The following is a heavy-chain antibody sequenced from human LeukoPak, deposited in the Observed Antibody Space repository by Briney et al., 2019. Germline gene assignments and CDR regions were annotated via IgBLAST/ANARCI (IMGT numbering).Heavy chain of an antibody. CDR3: ARDLWYRTYYYYYGMDV. CDR2: IIPIFGTA. D-gene: IGHD2-21*01. CDR1: GGTFSSYA. Sequence: ASVKVSCKASGGTFSSYAISWVRQAPGQGLEWMGGIIPIFGTANYAQKFQGRVTITADESTSTAYMELSSLRSEDTAVYYCARDLWYRTYYYYYGMDVWGQGTTVTVSS. J-gene: IGHJ6*02. V-gene: IGHV1-69*13.